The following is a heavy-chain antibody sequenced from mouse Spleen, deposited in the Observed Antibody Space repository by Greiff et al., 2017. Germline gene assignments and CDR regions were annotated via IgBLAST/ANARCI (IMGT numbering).Heavy chain of an antibody. D-gene: IGHD2-2*01. CDR3: ARHAYGYDGYFDV. Sequence: EVKLVESGGDLVKPGGSLKLSCAASGFTFSSYGMSWVRQTPDKRLEWVATISSGGSYTYYPDSVKGRFTISRDNAKNTLYLQMSSLKSEDTAMYYCARHAYGYDGYFDVWGAGTTVTVSS. J-gene: IGHJ1*01. CDR1: GFTFSSYG. V-gene: IGHV5-6*01. CDR2: ISSGGSYT.